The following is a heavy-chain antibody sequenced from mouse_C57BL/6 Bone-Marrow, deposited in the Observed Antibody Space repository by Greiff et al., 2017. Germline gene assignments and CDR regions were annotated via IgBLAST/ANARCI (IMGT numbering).Heavy chain of an antibody. Sequence: VQLQQPGAELVMPGASVKLSCKASGYTFTSYCMHWVKQRPGQGLEWIGEIDPSDSYTNYNQKFKGKSTLTVDKSSSTAYMQLSSLTSEDSAVYYCAKEDYYGSSYSIDFWGQGTTLTVTA. CDR3: AKEDYYGSSYSIDF. V-gene: IGHV1-69*01. CDR2: IDPSDSYT. CDR1: GYTFTSYC. D-gene: IGHD1-1*01. J-gene: IGHJ2*01.